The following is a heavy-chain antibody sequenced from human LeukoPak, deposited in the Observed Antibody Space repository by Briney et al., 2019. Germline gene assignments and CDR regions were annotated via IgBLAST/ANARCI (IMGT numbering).Heavy chain of an antibody. D-gene: IGHD5-12*01. Sequence: SVKVSCKASGGTFSSYDISWVRQAPGQGLEWMGGIMPMFGKANYAQKFQGRVTITADKSTSTAYMELSSLRSEDTAVYYCARDSGYVGGYYYYYMDVWGKGTTVTVSS. CDR1: GGTFSSYD. CDR2: IMPMFGKA. CDR3: ARDSGYVGGYYYYYMDV. V-gene: IGHV1-69*06. J-gene: IGHJ6*03.